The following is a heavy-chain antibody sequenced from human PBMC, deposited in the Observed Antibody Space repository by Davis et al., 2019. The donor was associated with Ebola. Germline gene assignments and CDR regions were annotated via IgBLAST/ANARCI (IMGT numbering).Heavy chain of an antibody. CDR1: GGSISSGGYY. Sequence: MPSETLSLTCTVSGGSISSGGYYWSWIRQHPGKGLEWIGYIYYSGSTYYNPSLKSRVTISVDTSKNQFSLKLSSVTAADTAVYYCAKGAGYSSGWFYYGMDVWGKGTTVTVSS. J-gene: IGHJ6*04. D-gene: IGHD6-19*01. V-gene: IGHV4-31*03. CDR3: AKGAGYSSGWFYYGMDV. CDR2: IYYSGST.